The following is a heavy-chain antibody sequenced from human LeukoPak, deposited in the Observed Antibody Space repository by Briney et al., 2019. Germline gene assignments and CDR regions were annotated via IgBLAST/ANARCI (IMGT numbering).Heavy chain of an antibody. CDR2: IEYSGGSA. J-gene: IGHJ4*02. Sequence: GGSLRLPCIVSGFTLSSYEMSWIRQAPGKGLEWVASIEYSGGSAYYADSVKGRFSISRDNAKNSLYLQMNSLRAEDTALYYCARAYGSGSYYYYFDYWGQGTLVTVSS. CDR3: ARAYGSGSYYYYFDY. V-gene: IGHV3-23*01. D-gene: IGHD3-10*01. CDR1: GFTLSSYE.